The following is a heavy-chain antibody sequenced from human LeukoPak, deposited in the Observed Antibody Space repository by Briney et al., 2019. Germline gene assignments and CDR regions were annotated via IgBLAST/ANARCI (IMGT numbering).Heavy chain of an antibody. CDR2: INHSGST. V-gene: IGHV4-34*01. CDR1: GGSFSGYY. D-gene: IGHD2-8*01. J-gene: IGHJ4*02. Sequence: SETLSLTCAVYGGSFSGYYWSWIRQPPGKGLEWIGEINHSGSTNYNPSLKSRVTISVDTSKNQFSLKLSSVTAADTAVYYCARATGYCTNGVCYSSWGFDYWGQGTLVTVSS. CDR3: ARATGYCTNGVCYSSWGFDY.